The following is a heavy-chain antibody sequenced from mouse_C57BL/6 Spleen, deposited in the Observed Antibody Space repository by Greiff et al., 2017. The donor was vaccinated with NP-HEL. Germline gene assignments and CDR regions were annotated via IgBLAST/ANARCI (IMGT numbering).Heavy chain of an antibody. CDR2: IDPENGDT. D-gene: IGHD2-2*01. Sequence: EVQLQQSGAELVRPGASVKLSCTASGFNITDDYMHWVKQRPEQGLEWIGWIDPENGDTEYASKFKGKATITADTSSNTAYLQLSSLTSEDTAVYYCTIYYGYNVGFAYWGQGTLVTVSA. V-gene: IGHV14-4*01. CDR3: TIYYGYNVGFAY. CDR1: GFNITDDY. J-gene: IGHJ3*01.